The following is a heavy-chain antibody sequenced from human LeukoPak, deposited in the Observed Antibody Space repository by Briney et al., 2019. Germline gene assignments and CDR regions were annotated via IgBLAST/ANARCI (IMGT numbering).Heavy chain of an antibody. J-gene: IGHJ4*02. Sequence: SETLSLTCAVYGGSFSGYYWSWIRQPPGKGLEWIGEINHSGSTSYNPSLKSRVTISVDTSKNQFSLKLSSVTAADTAVYYCARRNSGSYYGGLLDYWGQGTLVTVSS. CDR3: ARRNSGSYYGGLLDY. CDR1: GGSFSGYY. CDR2: INHSGST. D-gene: IGHD1-26*01. V-gene: IGHV4-34*01.